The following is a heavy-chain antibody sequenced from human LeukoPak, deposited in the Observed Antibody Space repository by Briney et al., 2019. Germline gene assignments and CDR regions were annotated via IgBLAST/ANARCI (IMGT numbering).Heavy chain of an antibody. CDR1: GFTFSSYA. CDR3: ARTHSSGCYNYYYYYGMDV. CDR2: ISYDGSNK. D-gene: IGHD3-22*01. Sequence: GGSLRLSCAASGFTFSSYAMHWVRQAPGKGLEGVAVISYDGSNKYYADSVKGRFTISRDNSKNTLYLQMNSLRAEDTAVYYCARTHSSGCYNYYYYYGMDVWGQGTTVTVSS. V-gene: IGHV3-30-3*01. J-gene: IGHJ6*02.